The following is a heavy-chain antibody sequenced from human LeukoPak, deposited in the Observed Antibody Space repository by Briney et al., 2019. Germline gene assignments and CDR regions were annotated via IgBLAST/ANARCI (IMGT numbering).Heavy chain of an antibody. V-gene: IGHV4-4*02. Sequence: GTLSLTRGVYGGSNTRTNYLTLVPQPPGKGPEWIGEVNLQGSTNYNPSLMGRVAISVDMSENHISLQLTSVTAADTAVYYCAREGGPYRPLDYSGQGTLVTVSS. CDR3: AREGGPYRPLDY. CDR2: VNLQGST. J-gene: IGHJ4*02. CDR1: GGSNTRTNY.